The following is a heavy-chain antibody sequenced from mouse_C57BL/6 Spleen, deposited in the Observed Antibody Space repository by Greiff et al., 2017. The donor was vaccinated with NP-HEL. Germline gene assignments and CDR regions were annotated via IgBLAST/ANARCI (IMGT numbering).Heavy chain of an antibody. CDR2: IWSGGST. J-gene: IGHJ1*03. D-gene: IGHD1-1*01. CDR3: ARKGGYYGSSYVYFDV. V-gene: IGHV2-2*01. Sequence: VQVVESGPGLVQPSQSLSITCTVSGFSLTSYGVHWVRQSPGKGLEWLGVIWSGGSTDYNAAFISRLSISKDNSKSQVFFKMNSLQADDTAIYYCARKGGYYGSSYVYFDVWGTGTTVTVSS. CDR1: GFSLTSYG.